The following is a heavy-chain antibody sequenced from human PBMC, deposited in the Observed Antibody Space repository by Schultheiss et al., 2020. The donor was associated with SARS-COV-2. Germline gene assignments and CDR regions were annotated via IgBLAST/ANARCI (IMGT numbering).Heavy chain of an antibody. CDR1: GFTFDDYA. Sequence: SLRLSCAASGFTFDDYAMHWVRQFLGKGLEWVSGISWNSGSIGYADSVKGRFTISRDNAKNSLYLQMTSLRAEDTALYYCAKDMHSNYVPVYGMDVWGQGTTVTVSS. D-gene: IGHD4-11*01. J-gene: IGHJ6*02. CDR2: ISWNSGSI. V-gene: IGHV3-9*01. CDR3: AKDMHSNYVPVYGMDV.